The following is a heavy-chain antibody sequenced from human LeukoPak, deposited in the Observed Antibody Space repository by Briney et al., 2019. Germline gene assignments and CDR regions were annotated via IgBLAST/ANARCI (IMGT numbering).Heavy chain of an antibody. CDR1: GGSFSGYY. CDR3: ARGFIVGATLPPYYFDY. Sequence: ASETLSLTCAVYGGSFSGYYWSWIRLPPGKGLEWIGEINHSGSTNYNPSLKSRVTISVDTSKNQFSLKLSSVTAADTTVYYCARGFIVGATLPPYYFDYWGQGTLVTVSS. CDR2: INHSGST. D-gene: IGHD1-26*01. J-gene: IGHJ4*02. V-gene: IGHV4-34*01.